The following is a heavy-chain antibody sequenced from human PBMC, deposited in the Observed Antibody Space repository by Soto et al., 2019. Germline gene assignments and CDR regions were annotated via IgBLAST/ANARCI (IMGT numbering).Heavy chain of an antibody. V-gene: IGHV3-30-3*01. CDR3: ARDLSYYFDY. CDR1: GFTFSSYA. J-gene: IGHJ4*02. CDR2: ISYDGDNK. Sequence: GGSLRLSCAASGFTFSSYAVHWVRQAPGKGLEWVALISYDGDNKYYADSVKGRFTISRDNSKNTLFLQMNSLRAEDTAVYYCARDLSYYFDYWGQGTLVTVSS.